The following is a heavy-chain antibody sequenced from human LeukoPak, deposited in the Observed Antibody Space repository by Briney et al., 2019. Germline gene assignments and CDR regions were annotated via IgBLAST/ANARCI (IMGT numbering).Heavy chain of an antibody. V-gene: IGHV1-2*02. D-gene: IGHD6-19*01. CDR3: ARDLDPYSSGWYWYFDL. CDR2: INPNSGGT. CDR1: GYTFIDYY. J-gene: IGHJ2*01. Sequence: ASVKVSCKASGYTFIDYYMHWVRQAPGQGLEWMGWINPNSGGTNYAQKFKGRVTMTRDTSISTAYMELSRLRSDDTAVYYCARDLDPYSSGWYWYFDLWGRGTLVTVSS.